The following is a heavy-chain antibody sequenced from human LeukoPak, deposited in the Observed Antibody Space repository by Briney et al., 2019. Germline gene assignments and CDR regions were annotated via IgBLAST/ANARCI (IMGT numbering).Heavy chain of an antibody. CDR3: AREKTIFGVVILDY. D-gene: IGHD3-3*01. Sequence: PSETLSLTCTVSGGSISSYYWSWIRQPPGKGLEWIGYIYYSGSTNYNPSLKSRVTISVDTSKNQFSLKLSSVTAADTAVYYCAREKTIFGVVILDYWGQGTLVTVSS. CDR2: IYYSGST. J-gene: IGHJ4*02. CDR1: GGSISSYY. V-gene: IGHV4-59*12.